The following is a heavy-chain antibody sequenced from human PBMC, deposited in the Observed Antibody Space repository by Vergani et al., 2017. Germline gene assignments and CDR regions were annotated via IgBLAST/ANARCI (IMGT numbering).Heavy chain of an antibody. J-gene: IGHJ4*02. CDR1: RYSFTSYW. Sequence: EVMLVQSGAEVKKPGESLKISCKGSRYSFTSYWIGWVRQMPGKGLEWMGIIYPGDSDTRYSPSFQGQVTISADKSISTAYLQWSSLKASDTAMYYCARPQRGIVGATAVDYWGQGTLVTVSS. CDR3: ARPQRGIVGATAVDY. V-gene: IGHV5-51*01. D-gene: IGHD1-26*01. CDR2: IYPGDSDT.